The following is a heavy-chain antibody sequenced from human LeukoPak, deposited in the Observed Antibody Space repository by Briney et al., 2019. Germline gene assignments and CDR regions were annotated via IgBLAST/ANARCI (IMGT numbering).Heavy chain of an antibody. CDR1: GGSISSGSYY. Sequence: SQTLSLTCTVSGGSISSGSYYWSWIRQPAGKGLVWIGRIYTSGSTNYNPSLKSRVTISVDTSKNQFSLKLSSVTAADTAVYYCARDIRWSSIYYYMDVWGKGTTVTVSS. D-gene: IGHD2-21*01. CDR2: IYTSGST. V-gene: IGHV4-61*02. J-gene: IGHJ6*03. CDR3: ARDIRWSSIYYYMDV.